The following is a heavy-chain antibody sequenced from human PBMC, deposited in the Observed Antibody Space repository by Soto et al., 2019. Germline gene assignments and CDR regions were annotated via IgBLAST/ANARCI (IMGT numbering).Heavy chain of an antibody. J-gene: IGHJ5*02. Sequence: SETLSLTCPVSGGSISSYYWSWIRPPPGKGLEWIGYIYYSGSTNYNPSLKSRVTISVDTSKNQFSLKLSSVTAADTAVYYCARQAAAGGARFDPWGQGTLVTVSS. V-gene: IGHV4-59*01. D-gene: IGHD6-13*01. CDR1: GGSISSYY. CDR2: IYYSGST. CDR3: ARQAAAGGARFDP.